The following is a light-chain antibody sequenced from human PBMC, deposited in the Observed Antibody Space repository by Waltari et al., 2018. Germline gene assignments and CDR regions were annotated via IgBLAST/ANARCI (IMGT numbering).Light chain of an antibody. Sequence: QSALTQPPSVSGSPGQSVTISCTGTSSDVGNYKRVSWYQQHPGKAPKLMIYAVSKPPSGVSDLFSGSTSGDMSSLTISGLPPEDEAEYFCSSYAGSSKGAFGGGTKVTVL. CDR2: AVS. V-gene: IGLV2-23*02. CDR1: SSDVGNYKR. J-gene: IGLJ2*01. CDR3: SSYAGSSKGA.